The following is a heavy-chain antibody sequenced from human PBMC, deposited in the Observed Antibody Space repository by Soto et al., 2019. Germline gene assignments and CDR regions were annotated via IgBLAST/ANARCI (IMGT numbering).Heavy chain of an antibody. CDR2: FDPEDGET. V-gene: IGHV1-24*01. Sequence: ASVKVSCKVSGYTLTELSMHWVRQAPGKGLEWMGGFDPEDGETIYAQKFQGRVTMTEDTSTDTAYMELRILSSDDTAVYYCARTYYYDSSGYYVFDYWGQGTLVTVSS. J-gene: IGHJ4*02. CDR1: GYTLTELS. CDR3: ARTYYYDSSGYYVFDY. D-gene: IGHD3-22*01.